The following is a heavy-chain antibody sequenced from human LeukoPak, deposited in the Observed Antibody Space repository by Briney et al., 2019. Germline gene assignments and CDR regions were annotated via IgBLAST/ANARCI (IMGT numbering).Heavy chain of an antibody. J-gene: IGHJ4*02. Sequence: SGTLSLTCTDSGGSISSHYWGWIPQPPGKGLEWIGYIFYTGGTTYNPSLESRLTISLDTSKNQFSLKLTSVTAADTALYFCARAGSGNYGYYSDYWGQGTLVTVSS. V-gene: IGHV4-59*11. D-gene: IGHD1-26*01. CDR3: ARAGSGNYGYYSDY. CDR2: IFYTGGT. CDR1: GGSISSHY.